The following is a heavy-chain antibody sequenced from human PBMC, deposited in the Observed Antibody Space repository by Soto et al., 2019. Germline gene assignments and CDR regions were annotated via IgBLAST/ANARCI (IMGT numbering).Heavy chain of an antibody. J-gene: IGHJ4*02. CDR3: TRDGGGRYYGGFDN. V-gene: IGHV3-74*01. CDR1: GFNFSTYW. CDR2: INSDGTIT. D-gene: IGHD1-26*01. Sequence: EVHLVESGGGLVQPGGCLRLSCATSGFNFSTYWVHWVRQVPGKGLVWVSRINSDGTITDYADSVKGRFTTSRDNAKKTLNLDMTSLRADDTAIYYCTRDGGGRYYGGFDNWGQGTLVTVSA.